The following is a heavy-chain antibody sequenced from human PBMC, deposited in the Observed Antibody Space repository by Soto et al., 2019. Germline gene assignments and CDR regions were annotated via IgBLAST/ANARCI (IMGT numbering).Heavy chain of an antibody. CDR3: ARRPYGDYGDYFDY. V-gene: IGHV3-7*01. D-gene: IGHD4-17*01. CDR1: GFTFSSFW. Sequence: EVQLVESGGSLVQPGGSLRLSCAASGFTFSSFWMSWVRQAPGKRLEWVANIKQDGSEKYYVDSVRGRFSISRDNAKTSLFLQMNSLRAEDTAVYYCARRPYGDYGDYFDYWGQGTLVTVSS. J-gene: IGHJ4*02. CDR2: IKQDGSEK.